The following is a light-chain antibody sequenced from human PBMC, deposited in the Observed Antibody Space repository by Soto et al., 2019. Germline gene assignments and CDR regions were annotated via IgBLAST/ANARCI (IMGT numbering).Light chain of an antibody. J-gene: IGKJ2*01. Sequence: EIVLTQSPGTLSLSPGERATLSCRASQSVSSSYLAWYQQKPGQAPRLLIYGASSRATGIPDRXSGSXSGXXXXXXXXXXXPXDFAXXYCXQXGXSPYTFGQGTKLEXX. V-gene: IGKV3-20*01. CDR1: QSVSSSY. CDR3: XQXGXSPYT. CDR2: GAS.